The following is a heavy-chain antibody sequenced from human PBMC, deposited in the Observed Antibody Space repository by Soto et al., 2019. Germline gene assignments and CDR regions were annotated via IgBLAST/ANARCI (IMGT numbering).Heavy chain of an antibody. V-gene: IGHV2-5*02. CDR2: IYWDYDK. J-gene: IGHJ5*02. D-gene: IGHD3-16*01. Sequence: HITLKESGTTLVKPTQTLTLTCTFSGFSLTTRGVGVGWIRQPPGKALEGLALIYWDYDKRYSPSLQSRLSITKDTSKSQGVLTMTNVAPVDTATYYCAPIPNYYQYDWFDPWGQGTLVSVSS. CDR1: GFSLTTRGVG. CDR3: APIPNYYQYDWFDP.